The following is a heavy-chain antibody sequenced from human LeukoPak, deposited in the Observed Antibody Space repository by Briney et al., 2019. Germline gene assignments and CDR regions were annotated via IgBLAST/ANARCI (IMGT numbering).Heavy chain of an antibody. CDR2: ISWSSGSI. CDR3: AKVTQDLGYYGMDV. J-gene: IGHJ6*02. Sequence: PGGSLRLSCAASGFTFDDYAMHWVRHAPGKGLEWVSGISWSSGSIGYADSVKGRFTISRDNAKNSLYLQMNSLRAEDTALYYCAKVTQDLGYYGMDVWGQGTTVTVSS. V-gene: IGHV3-9*01. CDR1: GFTFDDYA.